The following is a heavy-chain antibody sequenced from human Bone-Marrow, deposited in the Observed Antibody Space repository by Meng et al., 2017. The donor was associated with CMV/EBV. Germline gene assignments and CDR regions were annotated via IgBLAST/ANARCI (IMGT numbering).Heavy chain of an antibody. CDR1: GFTFSSYA. D-gene: IGHD3-16*02. CDR2: ISSSGSTI. J-gene: IGHJ3*02. CDR3: GREGSFHATDDFDI. V-gene: IGHV3-48*03. Sequence: GESLKISCAASGFTFSSYAMNWVRQAPGKGLEWVSYISSSGSTIYYADSVKGRFTISRDNAKNSLYLQMNSLRAEDTAVYYWGREGSFHATDDFDIWGQGTMVTVSS.